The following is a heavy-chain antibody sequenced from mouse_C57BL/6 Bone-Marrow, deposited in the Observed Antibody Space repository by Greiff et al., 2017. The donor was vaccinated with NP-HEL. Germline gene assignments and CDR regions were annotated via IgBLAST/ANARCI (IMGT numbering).Heavy chain of an antibody. V-gene: IGHV1-64*01. D-gene: IGHD1-1*01. CDR3: ARSYYGSSYCLFDY. J-gene: IGHJ2*01. CDR1: GYTFTSYW. CDR2: IHPNSGST. Sequence: QVQLQQPGAELVKPGASVKLSCKASGYTFTSYWMHWVKQRPGQGLEWIGMIHPNSGSTNYNEKFKSKATLTVDKSSSTAYMQLSSLTSEDSAVYYCARSYYGSSYCLFDYWGQGTTLTVSS.